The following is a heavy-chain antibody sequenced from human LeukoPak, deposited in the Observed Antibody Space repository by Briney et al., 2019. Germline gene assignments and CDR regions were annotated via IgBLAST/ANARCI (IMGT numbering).Heavy chain of an antibody. D-gene: IGHD2-21*01. J-gene: IGHJ3*02. CDR2: IIPILGIA. V-gene: IGHV1-69*02. CDR1: GGTFSSYT. Sequence: GASVKVSCKASGGTFSSYTISWVRQAPGQGLEWMGRIIPILGIANYARKFQGRVTITADKSTSTAYMELSSLRSEDTAVYYCARYLLRNEVAFDIWGRGTMVTVSS. CDR3: ARYLLRNEVAFDI.